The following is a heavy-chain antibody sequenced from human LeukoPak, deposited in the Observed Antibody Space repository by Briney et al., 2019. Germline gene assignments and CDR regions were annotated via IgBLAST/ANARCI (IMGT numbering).Heavy chain of an antibody. CDR3: TTGGYGGQFDY. CDR2: IKSKTDGGTT. CDR1: GFAFSNAW. J-gene: IGHJ4*02. V-gene: IGHV3-15*01. D-gene: IGHD5-12*01. Sequence: PGGSLRLSCAASGFAFSNAWMSWVRQAPGKGLEWVGRIKSKTDGGTTDYAAPVRGRFTISRDDSKNTLYLQMNSLKTEDTAVYYCTTGGYGGQFDYWGQGTLVTVSS.